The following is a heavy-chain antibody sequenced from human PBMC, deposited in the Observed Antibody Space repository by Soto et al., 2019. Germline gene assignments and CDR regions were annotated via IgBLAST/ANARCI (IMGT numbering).Heavy chain of an antibody. CDR3: ARTIFGVVAYDAFDI. Sequence: GGSLRLSCAASGFTFSDHFMDWVRQAPGKGLEWVSYISSSSTIYYADSVKGRFTISRDNAKNSLYLQMNSLRAEDTAVYYCARTIFGVVAYDAFDIWGQGTMVTVSS. V-gene: IGHV3-48*01. CDR2: ISSSSTI. J-gene: IGHJ3*02. D-gene: IGHD3-3*01. CDR1: GFTFSDHF.